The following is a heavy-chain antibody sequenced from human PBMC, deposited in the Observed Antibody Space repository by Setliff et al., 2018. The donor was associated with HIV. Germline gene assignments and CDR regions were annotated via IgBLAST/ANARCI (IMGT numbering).Heavy chain of an antibody. J-gene: IGHJ3*02. Sequence: GASVNVSCKASGYTFTGYFIHWVRQAPGQGLEWMGQINPNRGDTKSHHKFADRLIMSRDTSLTTVYMELTSLRSDDTAVYYCARVSSFNKIIREAFDIWGQGTLVTVSS. CDR3: ARVSSFNKIIREAFDI. CDR1: GYTFTGYF. V-gene: IGHV1-2*06. D-gene: IGHD3-10*01. CDR2: INPNRGDT.